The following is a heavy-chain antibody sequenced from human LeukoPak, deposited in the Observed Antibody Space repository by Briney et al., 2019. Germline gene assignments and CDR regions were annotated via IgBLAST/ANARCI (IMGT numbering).Heavy chain of an antibody. CDR3: AKGGRVPVSNIDY. CDR1: GFTFSSYA. CDR2: ISGSGGST. V-gene: IGHV3-23*01. Sequence: GSLRLFCAASGFTFSSYAMSWVRQAPGKGLEWVSAISGSGGSTYYADSVKGRFTISRDNSKNTLYLQMNSLRAEDTAVYYCAKGGRVPVSNIDYWGQGTLVTVSS. J-gene: IGHJ4*02. D-gene: IGHD2-15*01.